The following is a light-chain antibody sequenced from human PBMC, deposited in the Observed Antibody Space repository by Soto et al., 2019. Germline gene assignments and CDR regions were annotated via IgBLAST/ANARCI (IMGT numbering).Light chain of an antibody. CDR3: QKSYSTLYT. Sequence: DIQMTQSPSSLSASVGDRVTITCRASQSISSYLNWYQQKPGKAPKLLIYAASSLQSGVPSRFSGSGSGTDFTLTISSLQTEDFATYYCQKSYSTLYTFGQGTKLEIK. V-gene: IGKV1-39*01. J-gene: IGKJ2*01. CDR1: QSISSY. CDR2: AAS.